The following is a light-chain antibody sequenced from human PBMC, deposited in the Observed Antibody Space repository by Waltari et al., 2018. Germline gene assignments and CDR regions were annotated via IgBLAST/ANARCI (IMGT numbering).Light chain of an antibody. Sequence: QSVLTQPASVSGSPGQSITISCAGTSSDIGGYNYVSWYQQHPGKAPKRMISDVSKRPSGVSNRFSGSRSGNTASLTISGLQAEDEADYYCSSYTSTNTWLFGGGTKLTVL. V-gene: IGLV2-14*01. J-gene: IGLJ3*02. CDR3: SSYTSTNTWL. CDR2: DVS. CDR1: SSDIGGYNY.